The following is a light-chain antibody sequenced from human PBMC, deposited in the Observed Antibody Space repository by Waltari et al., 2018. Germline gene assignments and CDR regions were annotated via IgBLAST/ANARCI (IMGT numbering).Light chain of an antibody. CDR2: GAS. Sequence: EIVMTQSPATLSVSPGERATLSCRASQSISSNLVWYQQKPGQAPRLLIYGASTRATGIPARFSGSGSGTEFTLTISSLQSEDFVVYYCQHYNSWPPYTFGQGTKLEIK. V-gene: IGKV3-15*01. CDR3: QHYNSWPPYT. CDR1: QSISSN. J-gene: IGKJ2*01.